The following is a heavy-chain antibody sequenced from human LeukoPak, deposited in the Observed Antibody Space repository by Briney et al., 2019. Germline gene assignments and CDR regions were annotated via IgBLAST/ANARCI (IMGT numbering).Heavy chain of an antibody. V-gene: IGHV1-18*01. D-gene: IGHD5-18*01. CDR1: GYTFTSYG. CDR2: ISAYNGNT. Sequence: ASVKVSCKASGYTFTSYGISWVRQAPGQGLEWMGWISAYNGNTNYAQKLQGRVTMTTDTSTSTAYMEPRSLRSDDTAVYYCARESLGYWNYYYGMDVWGQGTTVTVSS. CDR3: ARESLGYWNYYYGMDV. J-gene: IGHJ6*02.